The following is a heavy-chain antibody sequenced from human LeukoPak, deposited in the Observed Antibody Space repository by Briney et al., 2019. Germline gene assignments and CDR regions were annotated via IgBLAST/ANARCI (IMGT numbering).Heavy chain of an antibody. CDR3: ARDLRSYHDSSGDRGAY. V-gene: IGHV1-69*13. D-gene: IGHD3-22*01. CDR2: IIPIFGTA. CDR1: GGTFSRYS. J-gene: IGHJ4*02. Sequence: SVKVSCQASGGTFSRYSISWVRQAPGQGLEWMGGIIPIFGTANYAQKFQGRVTITADESTSTAYMELSSLRSEDTAVYYCARDLRSYHDSSGDRGAYWGQGTLVTVSS.